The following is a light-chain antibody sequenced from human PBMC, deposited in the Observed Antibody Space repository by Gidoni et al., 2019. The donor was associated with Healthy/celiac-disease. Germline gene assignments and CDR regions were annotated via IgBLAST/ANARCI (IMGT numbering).Light chain of an antibody. CDR3: QKYNSAPLT. J-gene: IGKJ1*01. V-gene: IGKV1-27*01. Sequence: DIQRTQSPSSLSASVGDEVPITGRASQGSINYLAWYQQKPGKVPKLLIYAASTLQSGVPSRFSGSGSGTDFTLPISSLQPEDVATYYCQKYNSAPLTFGQXTKVEIK. CDR1: QGSINY. CDR2: AAS.